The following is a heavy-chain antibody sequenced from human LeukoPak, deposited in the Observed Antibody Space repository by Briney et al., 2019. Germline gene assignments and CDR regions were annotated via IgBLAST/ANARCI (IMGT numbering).Heavy chain of an antibody. J-gene: IGHJ4*02. CDR3: ARGRDPY. CDR2: INRSGST. Sequence: NPSETLSLTCAVYGGSFSGYYWTWIRQPPGRGLEWIGEINRSGSTNYNPSLKSRATISVDTSKSQCSLKLNSVTAADTAMYYCARGRDPYWGQGTLVTVSS. V-gene: IGHV4-34*01. CDR1: GGSFSGYY. D-gene: IGHD5-24*01.